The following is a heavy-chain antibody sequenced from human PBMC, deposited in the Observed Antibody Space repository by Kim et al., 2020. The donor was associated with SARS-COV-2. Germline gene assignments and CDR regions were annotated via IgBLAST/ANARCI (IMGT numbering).Heavy chain of an antibody. J-gene: IGHJ4*02. CDR3: ATKWVSSGWYAFDY. Sequence: ASVKVSCKVSGYTLTELSMHWVRQAPGKGLEWMGGFDPEDGETIYAQKFQGRVTMTEDTSTDTAYMELSSLRSEDTAVYYCATKWVSSGWYAFDYWGQGTLVTVSS. CDR2: FDPEDGET. D-gene: IGHD6-19*01. CDR1: GYTLTELS. V-gene: IGHV1-24*01.